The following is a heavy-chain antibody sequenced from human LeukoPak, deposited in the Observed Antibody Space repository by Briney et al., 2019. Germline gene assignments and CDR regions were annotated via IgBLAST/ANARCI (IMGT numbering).Heavy chain of an antibody. CDR1: GYSISSGYY. CDR2: IHHSGST. V-gene: IGHV4-38-2*01. J-gene: IGHJ4*02. Sequence: SETLSLTCAVSGYSISSGYYWGWIRQPPGKGLEWIGSIHHSGSTYYNPSLKSRVTISVDTSKNQFSLKLSSVTAADTAVYYCARRYYDFWSGYFYFDYWGQGTLVTVSS. CDR3: ARRYYDFWSGYFYFDY. D-gene: IGHD3-3*01.